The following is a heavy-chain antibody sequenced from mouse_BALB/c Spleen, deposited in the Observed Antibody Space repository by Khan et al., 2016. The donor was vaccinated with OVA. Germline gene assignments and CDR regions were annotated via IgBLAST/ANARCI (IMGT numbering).Heavy chain of an antibody. J-gene: IGHJ3*01. CDR1: GYTFTNSW. D-gene: IGHD1-1*01. CDR3: TSHGSSYDWFGY. V-gene: IGHV1-7*01. CDR2: FDPTTGYT. Sequence: QVQLQQSGAELAKPGASVKMSCKASGYTFTNSWMHWVKQRPGQGLEWIGYFDPTTGYTEYNQKFKDKATLTAAKYSSTAYIQLSSLTSEDSAVDYCTSHGSSYDWFGYWGQGTLVTVSA.